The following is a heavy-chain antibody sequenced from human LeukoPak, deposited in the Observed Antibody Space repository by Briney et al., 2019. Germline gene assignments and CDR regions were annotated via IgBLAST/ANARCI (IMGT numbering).Heavy chain of an antibody. CDR1: GYTFTGYY. D-gene: IGHD1-26*01. V-gene: IGHV1-2*02. Sequence: ASVKVSCKASGYTFTGYYMHWVRQAPGQGLEWMGWINPNSGGTNYAQKFQGRVTMTRDTSISTAYMELSRLRSDDTAVYCCARTGDSGSYELDYWGQGTLVTVSS. J-gene: IGHJ4*02. CDR3: ARTGDSGSYELDY. CDR2: INPNSGGT.